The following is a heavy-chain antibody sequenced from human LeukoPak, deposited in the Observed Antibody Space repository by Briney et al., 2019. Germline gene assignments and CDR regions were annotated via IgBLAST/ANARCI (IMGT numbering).Heavy chain of an antibody. CDR2: ISGSGGST. J-gene: IGHJ4*02. Sequence: GGSLRLSCAASGFTFSSYAMSWVRQAPGKGLEWVSAISGSGGSTYYADSVRGRFTISRDNSKNTLYLQMNSLRAEDTAVYYCAKDALSDSSGYYWAYWGQGTLVTVSS. V-gene: IGHV3-23*01. CDR1: GFTFSSYA. D-gene: IGHD3-22*01. CDR3: AKDALSDSSGYYWAY.